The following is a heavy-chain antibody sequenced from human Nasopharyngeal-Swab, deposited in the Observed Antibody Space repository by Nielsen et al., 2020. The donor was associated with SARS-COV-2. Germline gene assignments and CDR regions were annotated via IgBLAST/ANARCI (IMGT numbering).Heavy chain of an antibody. CDR1: GFTFSSYA. J-gene: IGHJ4*02. CDR2: ISGSGGRT. Sequence: GGSLRLSCAASGFTFSSYAMSWVRQAPGKRLEWVSGISGSGGRTYYADSVKGRFTISRDNYKNTLYLQLNSLRAEDTAMYYCAKDRNIVVVAAANWGQGTLVTVSS. CDR3: AKDRNIVVVAAAN. D-gene: IGHD2-15*01. V-gene: IGHV3-23*01.